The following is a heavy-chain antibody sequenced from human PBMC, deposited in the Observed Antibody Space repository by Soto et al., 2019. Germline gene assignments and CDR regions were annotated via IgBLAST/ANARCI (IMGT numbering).Heavy chain of an antibody. CDR3: ARNGTQTGYSYGMDV. D-gene: IGHD1-1*01. V-gene: IGHV1-69*13. J-gene: IGHJ6*02. CDR2: IIPIFDTA. Sequence: SVKVSCKASGGAFSDFTINWVRQAPGQRLEWMGGIIPIFDTANYAEKFQGRVTITADESTSTSFMEVSSLRSEDTAVYYCARNGTQTGYSYGMDVWGQGTMVTVSS. CDR1: GGAFSDFT.